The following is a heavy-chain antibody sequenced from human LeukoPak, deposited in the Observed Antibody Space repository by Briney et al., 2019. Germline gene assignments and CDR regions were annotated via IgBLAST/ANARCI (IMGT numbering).Heavy chain of an antibody. CDR2: IYYSGST. Sequence: PSETLSLTCTVSGGSISSYYWSWIRQPPGKGLEWIGYIYYSGSTNYNPSLKSRVTISVDTSKNQFSLKLSSVTAADTAVYYCASPEGYCSSTSCYTRGVDYWGQGTLVTVSS. D-gene: IGHD2-2*02. CDR3: ASPEGYCSSTSCYTRGVDY. CDR1: GGSISSYY. J-gene: IGHJ4*02. V-gene: IGHV4-59*08.